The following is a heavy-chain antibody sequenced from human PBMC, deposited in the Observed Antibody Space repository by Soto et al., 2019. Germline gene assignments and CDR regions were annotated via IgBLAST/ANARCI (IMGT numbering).Heavy chain of an antibody. CDR2: ISSSSSYI. CDR3: ARSGAFSTVTYAFDI. CDR1: GFTFSSYS. J-gene: IGHJ3*02. V-gene: IGHV3-21*01. Sequence: GGSLRLSCAASGFTFSSYSMNWVRQAPGKGLEWVSSISSSSSYIYYADSVKGRFTISRDNAKNSLYLQMNSLRAEDTAVYYCARSGAFSTVTYAFDIWGQGIMVTVSS. D-gene: IGHD4-17*01.